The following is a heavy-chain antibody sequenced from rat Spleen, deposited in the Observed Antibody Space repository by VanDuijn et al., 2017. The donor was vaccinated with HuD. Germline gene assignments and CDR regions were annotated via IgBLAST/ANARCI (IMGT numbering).Heavy chain of an antibody. J-gene: IGHJ4*01. Sequence: EVQLVESGGGLVQPGRSLKLSCAASGFTFSDYYMAWVRQAPKKGLEWVASISYEGSSTYYGDSVKGRFTISRDNAKSTLYLQMNSLRSEDTATYYCARRDSPMDAWGQGASVTVSS. CDR2: ISYEGSST. CDR3: ARRDSPMDA. V-gene: IGHV5-22*01. D-gene: IGHD1-6*01. CDR1: GFTFSDYY.